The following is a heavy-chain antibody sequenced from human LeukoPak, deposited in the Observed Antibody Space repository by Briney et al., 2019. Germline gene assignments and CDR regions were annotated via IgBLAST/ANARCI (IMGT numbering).Heavy chain of an antibody. D-gene: IGHD4-17*01. CDR3: AQDRGATVTTFVN. V-gene: IGHV3-23*01. Sequence: RGSLRPSSAASGFTFSYYVMSWVRQAPGKGLEWVSGISASGGSRYYADSVKGRFTISRDNSKNTVYLQMNSLRVEDTAIYYCAQDRGATVTTFVNWGQGTLVTVSS. CDR2: ISASGGSR. J-gene: IGHJ4*02. CDR1: GFTFSYYV.